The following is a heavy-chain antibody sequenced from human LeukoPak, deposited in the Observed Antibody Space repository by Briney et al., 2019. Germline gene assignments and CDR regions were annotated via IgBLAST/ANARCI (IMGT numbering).Heavy chain of an antibody. CDR1: GGTFIDYP. J-gene: IGHJ4*02. D-gene: IGHD2-2*01. Sequence: GSSVKVSCKASGGTFIDYPITWVRQAPGQGLEWMGGIKPIFGTANYAQKFQGRVTITADESTSTAYMEVSSLRSEDTAVYYCARVQSDCQITACYDKGFSDFWGQGTLVTVSS. CDR3: ARVQSDCQITACYDKGFSDF. V-gene: IGHV1-69*01. CDR2: IKPIFGTA.